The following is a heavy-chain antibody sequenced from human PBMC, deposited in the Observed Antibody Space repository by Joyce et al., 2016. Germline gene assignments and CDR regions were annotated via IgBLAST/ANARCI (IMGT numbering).Heavy chain of an antibody. V-gene: IGHV3-7*03. D-gene: IGHD1-1*01. Sequence: EVQLVESGGGLVQPGGSLRLSCAVSGVTFTNYRMKWVRQAPGKGLEWVASIKNDGSEKYYVDSVKGRFTISRDNAKNSLYLQMNSLRAGDTALYYCVGGTGMDLWGQGTTVTVSS. CDR2: IKNDGSEK. CDR3: VGGTGMDL. CDR1: GVTFTNYR. J-gene: IGHJ6*02.